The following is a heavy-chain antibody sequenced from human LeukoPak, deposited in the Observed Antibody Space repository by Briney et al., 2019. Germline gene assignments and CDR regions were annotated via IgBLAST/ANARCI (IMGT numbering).Heavy chain of an antibody. CDR3: ARERIAIVVDKLRYFDWHAFDY. CDR2: IYYSGST. J-gene: IGHJ4*02. D-gene: IGHD3-9*01. Sequence: SETLSLTCTVSGGSISSYYWSWIRQPPGKGLEWIRYIYYSGSTNYNPSLKSRVTISVDTSKNQFSLKLSSVTAADTAVYYCARERIAIVVDKLRYFDWHAFDYWGQGTLVTVSS. V-gene: IGHV4-59*01. CDR1: GGSISSYY.